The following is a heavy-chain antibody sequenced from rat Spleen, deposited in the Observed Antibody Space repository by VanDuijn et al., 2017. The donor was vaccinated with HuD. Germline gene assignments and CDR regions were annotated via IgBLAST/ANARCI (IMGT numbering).Heavy chain of an antibody. J-gene: IGHJ2*01. Sequence: EVQLVESGGGLVQPGRSMKLSCAASGFTFSNCDMAWVRQAPTKGLEWVASISYDGGTTYYRDSVKGRFTISRDNAKSTLYLQIDSLRSEDTATYYCTNYFDYWGQGVMVTVSS. CDR2: ISYDGGTT. CDR3: TNYFDY. V-gene: IGHV5-20*01. CDR1: GFTFSNCD.